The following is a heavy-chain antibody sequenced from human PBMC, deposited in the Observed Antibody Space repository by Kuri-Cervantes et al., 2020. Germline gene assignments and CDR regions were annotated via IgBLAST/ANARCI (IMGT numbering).Heavy chain of an antibody. V-gene: IGHV3-23*01. Sequence: GESLKISCAASRYTFSSYAMNWVRQAPGKGLEWVAAISGSGGSTYYADSVKGRFTISRDNSKNTLYLQMNSLRAADTAVYYCASGYQLICRGWFDHWGQGTLVTVSS. CDR1: RYTFSSYA. CDR3: ASGYQLICRGWFDH. CDR2: ISGSGGST. J-gene: IGHJ5*02. D-gene: IGHD2-2*01.